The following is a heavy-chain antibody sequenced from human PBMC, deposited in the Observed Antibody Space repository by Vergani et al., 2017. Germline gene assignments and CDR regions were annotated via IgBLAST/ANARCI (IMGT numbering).Heavy chain of an antibody. V-gene: IGHV4-30-2*01. CDR3: AAASYCGGDCYPHTQGYYYYGMDV. J-gene: IGHJ6*02. CDR2: IYHSGST. Sequence: QLQLQESGSGLVKPSQTLSLTCAVSGGSISSGGYSWSWIRQPPGKGLEWIGYIYHSGSTYYNPSLKSRVTISVDRSKNQFSLKLSSVTAADTAVYYCAAASYCGGDCYPHTQGYYYYGMDVWGQGTTVTVSS. CDR1: GGSISSGGYS. D-gene: IGHD2-21*02.